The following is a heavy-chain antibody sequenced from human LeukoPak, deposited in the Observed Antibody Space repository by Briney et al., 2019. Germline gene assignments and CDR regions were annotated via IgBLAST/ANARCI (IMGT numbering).Heavy chain of an antibody. CDR2: IYHSGST. CDR1: GYSISSGYY. J-gene: IGHJ4*02. V-gene: IGHV4-38-2*02. D-gene: IGHD5-24*01. CDR3: SVEMATIEGSYFDY. Sequence: PSETLSLTRTVSGYSISSGYYWGWIRQPPGKGLEWIGSIYHSGSTYYNPSLKSRVTISVDTSKNQFSLKLSSVTAADTAVYYCSVEMATIEGSYFDYWGQGTLVTVSS.